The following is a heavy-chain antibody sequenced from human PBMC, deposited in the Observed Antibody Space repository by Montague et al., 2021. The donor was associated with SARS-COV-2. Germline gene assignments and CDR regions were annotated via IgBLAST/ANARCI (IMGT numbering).Heavy chain of an antibody. V-gene: IGHV4-4*07. CDR2: IYTSEGIFDSGRT. D-gene: IGHD6-13*01. CDR1: GGSISGYF. CDR3: ARDSDFSSWHEAEDYFDY. J-gene: IGHJ4*02. Sequence: SETLSLTCSVSGGSISGYFWSWIRKPAGKGLEWIGRIYTSEGIFDSGRTTYHTSLKSRVTVSIDTSRNQFSLSLNAVTAADTAVYFCARDSDFSSWHEAEDYFDYWGQGILVAVSS.